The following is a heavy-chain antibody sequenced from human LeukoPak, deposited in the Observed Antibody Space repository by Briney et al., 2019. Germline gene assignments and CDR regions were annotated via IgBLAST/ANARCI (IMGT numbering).Heavy chain of an antibody. J-gene: IGHJ4*02. V-gene: IGHV3-23*01. Sequence: PGGSLRLSCAASGFTFSSSAMSWVRQAPGKGLEWVSAISDGGGTIYYADSLKGRFTISRDNSKNTLYLQMNSLKAEDTALYYCAKGYVSRRYFDDWGQGTLVTVSS. D-gene: IGHD1-1*01. CDR1: GFTFSSSA. CDR2: ISDGGGTI. CDR3: AKGYVSRRYFDD.